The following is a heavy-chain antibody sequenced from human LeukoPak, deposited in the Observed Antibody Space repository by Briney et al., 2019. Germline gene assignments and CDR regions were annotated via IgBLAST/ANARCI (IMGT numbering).Heavy chain of an antibody. CDR3: ARGVISVVVLDGSYSSSWMPSIFDY. CDR1: GVSISSYY. J-gene: IGHJ4*02. D-gene: IGHD6-13*01. CDR2: IHYIGGT. V-gene: IGHV4-59*12. Sequence: NPSGTLSLTCTVSGVSISSYYWSWIRQPPGKGLEWIGYIHYIGGTNYNPSLKSRVTISVDTSKNQFSLKLSSVTAADTAVYYCARGVISVVVLDGSYSSSWMPSIFDYWGQGTLVTVSS.